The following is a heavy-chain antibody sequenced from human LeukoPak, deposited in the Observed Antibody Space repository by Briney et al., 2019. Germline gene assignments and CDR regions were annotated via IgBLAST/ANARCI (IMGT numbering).Heavy chain of an antibody. V-gene: IGHV1-2*02. CDR3: ARYLSGYDYFDF. Sequence: ASVKVSCKASGYTFTDYYMHWVRQAPGQGLEWMGWINSNSGGPKYAQKFQGRVTMTRDTSISTVYMELNTLISDDTAVYYCARYLSGYDYFDFWGQGTLVTVSS. D-gene: IGHD5-12*01. CDR1: GYTFTDYY. J-gene: IGHJ4*02. CDR2: INSNSGGP.